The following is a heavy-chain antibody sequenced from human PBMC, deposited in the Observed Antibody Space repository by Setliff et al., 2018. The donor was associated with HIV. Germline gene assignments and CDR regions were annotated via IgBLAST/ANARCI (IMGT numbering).Heavy chain of an antibody. J-gene: IGHJ6*04. V-gene: IGHV4-34*11. CDR3: VGVPSYYGTGTLWV. CDR1: SGSFSGYY. Sequence: PSETLSLTCAVYSGSFSGYYGSWIRQSPGRGLEWIGSMFRGGGRQFQPSLASRVSRSGATSKNQFSLKMTSVTPADTAVYFCVGVPSYYGTGTLWVWGKGITVTVSS. D-gene: IGHD3-10*01. CDR2: MFRGGGR.